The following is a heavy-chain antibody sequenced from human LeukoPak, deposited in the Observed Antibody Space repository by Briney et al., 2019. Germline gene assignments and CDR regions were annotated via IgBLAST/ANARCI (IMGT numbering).Heavy chain of an antibody. Sequence: GRSLRLSCAASGFTFDDYAMHWVRQAPGKGLEWVSGISWNSGSIGYADSVKGRFTISRDNAKNSLYLQMNSLRAEDTALYYCATAYCGGDCYSGWFDPWGQGTLVTASS. CDR3: ATAYCGGDCYSGWFDP. CDR2: ISWNSGSI. D-gene: IGHD2-21*02. CDR1: GFTFDDYA. V-gene: IGHV3-9*01. J-gene: IGHJ5*02.